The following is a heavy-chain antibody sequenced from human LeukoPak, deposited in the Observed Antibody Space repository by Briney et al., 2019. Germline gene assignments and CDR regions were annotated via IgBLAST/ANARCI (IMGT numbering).Heavy chain of an antibody. D-gene: IGHD2-15*01. CDR3: AKQLGYCSDGSCYFPY. J-gene: IGHJ4*02. Sequence: GGSLRLSCAASGFTFSSSAMSWVRQAPGKGLEWVSAISNNGGYTYYADSVQGRFTISRGNSKSTLCLQMNSLRAEDAAVYYCAKQLGYCSDGSCYFPYWGQGTLVTVSS. CDR1: GFTFSSSA. CDR2: ISNNGGYT. V-gene: IGHV3-23*01.